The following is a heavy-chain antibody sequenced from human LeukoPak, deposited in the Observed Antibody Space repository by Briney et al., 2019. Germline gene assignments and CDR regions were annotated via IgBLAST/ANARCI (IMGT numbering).Heavy chain of an antibody. CDR2: VSGSGAST. J-gene: IGHJ4*02. D-gene: IGHD6-6*01. CDR3: AKDFPRARTSSLDY. V-gene: IGHV3-23*01. Sequence: PGGSLRLSCAGSGFSISSYWMAWVRQAPGKGLEWVSDVSGSGASTYYAGPVKGRFTISRDNSKNTLYLQMTSLRADDTAVYYCAKDFPRARTSSLDYWGQGALVVVSS. CDR1: GFSISSYW.